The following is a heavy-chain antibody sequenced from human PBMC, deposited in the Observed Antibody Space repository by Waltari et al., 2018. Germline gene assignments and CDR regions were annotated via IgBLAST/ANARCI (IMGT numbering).Heavy chain of an antibody. Sequence: QVQLQESGPGVVKPSEPLSLTCDVSGYSTSTGFYWSWIRQTSAAGLEWVATIYRGWGIYYNPSCKTRVTISLDTAKNQISLKLDSVTAADTAIYYCASQRDVAAWFESWGQGTLVTVSS. CDR2: IYRGWGI. D-gene: IGHD6-19*01. CDR1: GYSTSTGFY. CDR3: ASQRDVAAWFES. V-gene: IGHV4-38-2*01. J-gene: IGHJ5*01.